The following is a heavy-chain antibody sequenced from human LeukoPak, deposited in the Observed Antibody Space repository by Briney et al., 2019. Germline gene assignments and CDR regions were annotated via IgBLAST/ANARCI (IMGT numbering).Heavy chain of an antibody. CDR2: TYYRSKWYT. J-gene: IGHJ5*02. CDR1: GDNFSSNSLA. V-gene: IGHV6-1*01. D-gene: IGHD2-2*01. CDR3: ARGGGYCTTTICYSAWFGP. Sequence: PSQTLSLTCAISGDNFSSNSLAWNWIRQSPSRGLEWLVRTYYRSKWYTDYAVSVKGRITVNPDTSKNQFSLQLNSVTPEDTAVYYCARGGGYCTTTICYSAWFGPWGQGTLVTVSS.